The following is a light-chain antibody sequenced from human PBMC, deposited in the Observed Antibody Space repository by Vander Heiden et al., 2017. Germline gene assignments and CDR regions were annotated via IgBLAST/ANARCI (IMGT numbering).Light chain of an antibody. CDR1: QSISSW. CDR2: KAS. J-gene: IGKJ4*01. Sequence: DIQMTQSPSTLSASVGDRVTITCRASQSISSWLAWYQQKPGKAPKLLIYKASSLESGVPSRFSGSGSGTEFTLTMSSLQPDDFATYYCLQYKGYCLTFRAWTKVEIK. V-gene: IGKV1-5*03. CDR3: LQYKGYCLT.